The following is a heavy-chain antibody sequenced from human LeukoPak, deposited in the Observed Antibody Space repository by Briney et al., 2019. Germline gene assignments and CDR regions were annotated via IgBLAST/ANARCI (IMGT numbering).Heavy chain of an antibody. V-gene: IGHV4-59*01. CDR2: IYYSGST. D-gene: IGHD5-24*01. CDR3: ARSTSMATITSYFDY. J-gene: IGHJ4*02. CDR1: GGSISSYY. Sequence: SETLSLTCTVSGGSISSYYSSWIRQPPGKGLEWIGYIYYSGSTNYNPSLKSRITISVDTSKNQFSLKLSSVTAADTAVYYCARSTSMATITSYFDYWGQGTLVTVSS.